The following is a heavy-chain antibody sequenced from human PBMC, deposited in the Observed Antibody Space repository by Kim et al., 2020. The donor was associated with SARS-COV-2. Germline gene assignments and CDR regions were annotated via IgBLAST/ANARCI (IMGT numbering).Heavy chain of an antibody. CDR3: ARASSDWWNDY. D-gene: IGHD6-13*01. V-gene: IGHV3-74*01. CDR2: T. J-gene: IGHJ4*02. Sequence: TTVAASVKSRFTISRDKAENTLYLRMNSLKGEDTAVYYCARASSDWWNDYWGQGTLVTVSS.